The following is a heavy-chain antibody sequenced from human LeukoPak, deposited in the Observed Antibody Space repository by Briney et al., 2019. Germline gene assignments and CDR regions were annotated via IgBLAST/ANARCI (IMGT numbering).Heavy chain of an antibody. V-gene: IGHV3-20*04. Sequence: RGSLRLSCAASGFNFDDYGMTWVRHIPGRGLEWVAGVNSNGRSAGYAASVRGRFTISRDNAKNSLYLEMGSLRLEDTAFYYCTRGYSTRHFPFDSWGQGTLVTVSS. D-gene: IGHD6-13*01. CDR2: VNSNGRSA. CDR1: GFNFDDYG. CDR3: TRGYSTRHFPFDS. J-gene: IGHJ4*02.